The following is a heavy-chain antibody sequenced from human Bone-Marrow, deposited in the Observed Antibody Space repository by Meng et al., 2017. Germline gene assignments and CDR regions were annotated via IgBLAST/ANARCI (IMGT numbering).Heavy chain of an antibody. CDR2: IETKPNSYAT. Sequence: GESLKISCAVSGVSFSGSDIHWVRQASGKGLEWVGRIETKPNSYATSYAASVRGRFTISRDDSKNTAYLQMNSLKTEDTAVYFCTRVFRDYYDSSAYFFDLWGRGTLVTVSS. J-gene: IGHJ2*01. CDR1: GVSFSGSD. V-gene: IGHV3-73*01. D-gene: IGHD3-22*01. CDR3: TRVFRDYYDSSAYFFDL.